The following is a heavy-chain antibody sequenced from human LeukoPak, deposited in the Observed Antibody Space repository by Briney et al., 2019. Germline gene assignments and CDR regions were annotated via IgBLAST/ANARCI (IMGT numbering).Heavy chain of an antibody. Sequence: GGSLRLSCAASGFTFSSYEMNWVRQAPGKGLEWVSYISSSGSTIYYADSVKGRFTISRDNAKNLLYLQMNSLRAEDTAVYYCARQKAMAPGADYWGQGTLVTVSS. CDR3: ARQKAMAPGADY. V-gene: IGHV3-48*03. J-gene: IGHJ4*02. D-gene: IGHD5-18*01. CDR2: ISSSGSTI. CDR1: GFTFSSYE.